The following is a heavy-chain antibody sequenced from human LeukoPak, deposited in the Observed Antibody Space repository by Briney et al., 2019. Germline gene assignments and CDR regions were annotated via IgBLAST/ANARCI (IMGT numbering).Heavy chain of an antibody. J-gene: IGHJ3*02. CDR1: GFTFDDYA. D-gene: IGHD1-26*01. Sequence: PGRSLRLSCAASGFTFDDYAMHWVRQAPGKGLEWVSGISWNSGSIGYADSVKGRFTISRDNAKNSLYLQMNSLRAEDTALYYCAKDQAPYSGRHAFDIWGQGTMVTVSS. V-gene: IGHV3-9*01. CDR2: ISWNSGSI. CDR3: AKDQAPYSGRHAFDI.